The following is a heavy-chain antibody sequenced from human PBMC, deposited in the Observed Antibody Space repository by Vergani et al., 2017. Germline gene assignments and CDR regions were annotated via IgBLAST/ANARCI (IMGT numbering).Heavy chain of an antibody. CDR2: IYYSGST. J-gene: IGHJ5*02. Sequence: QVQLQESGPGLVKPSETLSLTCTVSGGSISSYYWSWIRQPPGKGLEWIGYIYYSGSTNYNPSLKSRGTISVYTSKNQFSLKLSSVTAADTAVYYCARSSGDNWFDPWGQGTLVTVSS. V-gene: IGHV4-59*01. CDR3: ARSSGDNWFDP. D-gene: IGHD4-17*01. CDR1: GGSISSYY.